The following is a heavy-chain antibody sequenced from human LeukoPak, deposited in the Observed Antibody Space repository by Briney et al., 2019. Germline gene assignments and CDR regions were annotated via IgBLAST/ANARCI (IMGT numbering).Heavy chain of an antibody. CDR1: GYTFTSYD. CDR2: MNPNSGNT. CDR3: ARNHYSSSWYDPYYYYMDG. Sequence: ASLKVSCKASGYTFTSYDINWVRQATGQGPEWMGWMNPNSGNTGYAQKFQGRVTMTRNTSISTAYMELSSLRSEDTAGYYCARNHYSSSWYDPYYYYMDGWGKGTTVTVSS. V-gene: IGHV1-8*01. D-gene: IGHD6-13*01. J-gene: IGHJ6*03.